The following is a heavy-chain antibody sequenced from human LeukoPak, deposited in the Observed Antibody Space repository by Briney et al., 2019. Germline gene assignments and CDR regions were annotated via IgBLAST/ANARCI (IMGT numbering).Heavy chain of an antibody. CDR2: IRYDGSNK. J-gene: IGHJ4*02. Sequence: GGSLRLSCAASGFTFSSCAMSWVRQAPGKGLEWVAFIRYDGSNKYYADSVKGRFTISRDNSKNTLYLQMNSLRAEDTAVYYCAKDSLRDYEFVGFDYWGQGTLVTVSS. V-gene: IGHV3-30*02. D-gene: IGHD4-17*01. CDR1: GFTFSSCA. CDR3: AKDSLRDYEFVGFDY.